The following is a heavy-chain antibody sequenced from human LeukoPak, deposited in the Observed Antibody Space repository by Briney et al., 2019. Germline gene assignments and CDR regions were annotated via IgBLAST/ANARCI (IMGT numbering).Heavy chain of an antibody. J-gene: IGHJ3*02. CDR3: ARERGSSYGFAFDI. V-gene: IGHV3-7*01. CDR2: IKQDGSEK. D-gene: IGHD5-18*01. CDR1: GFTFSSYW. Sequence: PGGSLRLSCAASGFTFSSYWMSWVRQAPGKGLEWVANIKQDGSEKYYVDSVKGRFTISRDNAKNSLYLQMNSLRAEDTAVYYCARERGSSYGFAFDIWGQGTMVTVSS.